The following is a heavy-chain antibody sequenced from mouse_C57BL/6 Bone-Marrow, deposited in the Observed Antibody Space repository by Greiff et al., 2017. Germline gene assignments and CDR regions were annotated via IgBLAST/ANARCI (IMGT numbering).Heavy chain of an antibody. D-gene: IGHD2-5*01. CDR3: ALSSSYYSNFGGFAY. V-gene: IGHV1-61*01. J-gene: IGHJ3*01. Sequence: VQLQQPGAELVRPGSSVKLSCKASGYTFTSYWMDWVKQRPGQGLEWIGNIYPSDSDTHYNQKFKDKATLTVDKSSSTAYLQLISLTSEDSAVYYCALSSSYYSNFGGFAYWGQGTLVTVAA. CDR1: GYTFTSYW. CDR2: IYPSDSDT.